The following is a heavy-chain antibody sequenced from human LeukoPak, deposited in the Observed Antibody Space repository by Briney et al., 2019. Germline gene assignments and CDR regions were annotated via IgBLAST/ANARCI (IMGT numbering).Heavy chain of an antibody. CDR2: IYPGDSDT. D-gene: IGHD6-13*01. CDR3: ARRATYSSSWYVGAFDL. V-gene: IGHV5-51*01. CDR1: GHRFTNYW. Sequence: GESLKISCKGSGHRFTNYWIGWVRQMPGKGLEWMGIIYPGDSDTRYSPSFQGQVTISADKSISTAYLQWSSLKASDTAMYYCARRATYSSSWYVGAFDLWGQGTMVTVSS. J-gene: IGHJ3*01.